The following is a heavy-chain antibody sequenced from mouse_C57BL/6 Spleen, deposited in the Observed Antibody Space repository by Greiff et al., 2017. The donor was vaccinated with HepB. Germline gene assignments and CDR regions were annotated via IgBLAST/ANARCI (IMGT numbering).Heavy chain of an antibody. D-gene: IGHD1-1*01. J-gene: IGHJ4*01. V-gene: IGHV5-9-1*02. Sequence: EVQGVESGEGLVKPGGSLKLSCAASGFTFSSYAMSWVRQTPEKRLEWVAYISSGGDYIYYADTVKGRFTISRDNARNTLYLQMSSLKSEDTAMYYCTRPYYYGSSYYAMDYWGQGTSVTVSS. CDR2: ISSGGDYI. CDR3: TRPYYYGSSYYAMDY. CDR1: GFTFSSYA.